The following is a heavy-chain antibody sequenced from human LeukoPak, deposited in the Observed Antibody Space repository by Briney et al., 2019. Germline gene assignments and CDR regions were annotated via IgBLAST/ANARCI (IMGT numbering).Heavy chain of an antibody. Sequence: TGGSLRLSCAASGFTFSSYGMNWVRQAPGKGLEWVSGMSGSGSSTYYADSVKGRFTISRDTSKNTLYLQVNSLRAEDTAVYYCAKTYFSSRAHYYYYYYMDVWGKGTTVTISS. D-gene: IGHD6-13*01. CDR2: MSGSGSST. CDR1: GFTFSSYG. CDR3: AKTYFSSRAHYYYYYYMDV. J-gene: IGHJ6*03. V-gene: IGHV3-23*01.